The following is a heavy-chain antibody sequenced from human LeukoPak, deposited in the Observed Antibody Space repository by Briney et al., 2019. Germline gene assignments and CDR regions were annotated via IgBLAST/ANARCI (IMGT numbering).Heavy chain of an antibody. Sequence: GGSLRLSCAASGFTFSSYAMSWVRQARGKGLEWVSDISGSGGSTYYADSVKGRFTISRDNSKNTLYLQMNSLRAEDTAVYYCAKDRLSAITMIVVVITTGLNYWGQGTLVTVSS. CDR3: AKDRLSAITMIVVVITTGLNY. CDR1: GFTFSSYA. V-gene: IGHV3-23*01. J-gene: IGHJ4*02. D-gene: IGHD3-22*01. CDR2: ISGSGGST.